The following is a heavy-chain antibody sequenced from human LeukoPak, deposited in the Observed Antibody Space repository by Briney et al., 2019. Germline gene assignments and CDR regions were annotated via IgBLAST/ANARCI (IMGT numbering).Heavy chain of an antibody. J-gene: IGHJ4*02. D-gene: IGHD1-26*01. V-gene: IGHV3-23*01. CDR3: AKDRGMVGASVRAFDY. Sequence: GGSLRLSCAAPGFTFRNHAMNWVRQAPGKGLEWVSVNSGSGETTYYADSVKGRFTISRDNSQNTLYLQMSSLRGEDTALYYCAKDRGMVGASVRAFDYWGQGTLVTVSS. CDR2: NSGSGETT. CDR1: GFTFRNHA.